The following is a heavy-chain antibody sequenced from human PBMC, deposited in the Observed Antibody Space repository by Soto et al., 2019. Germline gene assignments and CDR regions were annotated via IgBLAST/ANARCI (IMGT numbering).Heavy chain of an antibody. D-gene: IGHD3-10*01. CDR1: GFTFSSYS. Sequence: GGSLRLSCAASGFTFSSYSMNWVRQAPGKGLEWVSSISSSSSYIYYADSVKGRFTISRDNAKNSLYLQMNSLRAEDTAVYYCARALSDQYGTGWFDPWGQGTLVTVSS. CDR3: ARALSDQYGTGWFDP. V-gene: IGHV3-21*01. CDR2: ISSSSSYI. J-gene: IGHJ5*02.